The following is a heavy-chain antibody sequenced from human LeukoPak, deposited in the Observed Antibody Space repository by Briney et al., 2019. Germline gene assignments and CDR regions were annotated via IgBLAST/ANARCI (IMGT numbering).Heavy chain of an antibody. D-gene: IGHD4-17*01. CDR2: VKEDGSDK. V-gene: IGHV3-7*01. CDR3: ARLKDAVTIFDC. CDR1: GFTFSNYW. J-gene: IGHJ5*01. Sequence: GGSLRLSCIASGFTFSNYWMSWVRQAPGKGLEWVASVKEDGSDKYYVDSVKGRFTISRDNTKNSLFVQMSSLRAEDTAVYYCARLKDAVTIFDCWGQGILVTVSS.